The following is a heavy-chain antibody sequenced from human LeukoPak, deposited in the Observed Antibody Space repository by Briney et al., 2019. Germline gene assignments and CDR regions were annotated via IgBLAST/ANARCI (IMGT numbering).Heavy chain of an antibody. Sequence: PSGTLSLTCTVSGGSISSGSYYWSWIRQPPGKGLEWIGYIYYSGSTNYNPSLKSRVTISVDTSKNQFSLKVSSVTAADTAVYYCARSRRVVRGAPGDDAFDIWGQGTMVTVSS. V-gene: IGHV4-61*01. CDR3: ARSRRVVRGAPGDDAFDI. CDR2: IYYSGST. J-gene: IGHJ3*02. D-gene: IGHD3-10*01. CDR1: GGSISSGSYY.